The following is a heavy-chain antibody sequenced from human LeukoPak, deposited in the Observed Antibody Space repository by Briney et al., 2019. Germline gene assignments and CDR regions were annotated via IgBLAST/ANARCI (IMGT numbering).Heavy chain of an antibody. CDR3: ARGLGCGGDCYYGLDV. CDR1: GFTFSDQS. D-gene: IGHD2-21*01. V-gene: IGHV3-21*04. CDR2: ISANSLHI. Sequence: GGSLRLSCAASGFTFSDQSMNWVRQAPGKGLEWVSSISANSLHIFYADSVKGRFTISRDNAKNSLYVQMNSLRAEDTAVYYCARGLGCGGDCYYGLDVWGKGTTVTVSS. J-gene: IGHJ6*04.